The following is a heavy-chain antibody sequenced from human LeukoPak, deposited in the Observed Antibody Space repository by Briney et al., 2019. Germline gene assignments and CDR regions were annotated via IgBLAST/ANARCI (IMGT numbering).Heavy chain of an antibody. CDR1: GFTFSSYA. V-gene: IGHV3-23*01. J-gene: IGHJ2*01. CDR3: ARRSGYSSSWGYYWYFDL. D-gene: IGHD6-13*01. Sequence: QPGGSLRLSCAASGFTFSSYAMSWVRQAPGKGLEWVSAISGSGGSTYYADSVKGRFTISRDNSKNTLYLQMNSLRAEDTAVYYCARRSGYSSSWGYYWYFDLWGRGTLVTVSS. CDR2: ISGSGGST.